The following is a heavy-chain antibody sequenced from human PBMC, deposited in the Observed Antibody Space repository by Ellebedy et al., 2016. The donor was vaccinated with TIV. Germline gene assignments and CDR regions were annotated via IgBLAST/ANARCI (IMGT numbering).Heavy chain of an antibody. D-gene: IGHD3-10*01. CDR3: ARDPSYYGSGSYYKGNWFDP. V-gene: IGHV4-31*03. CDR2: IYYNGNT. Sequence: SETLSLXCNVSGDSISSGGSYWSWLRQHPGKGLEWIGYIYYNGNTYYNPSLKGRLTISIDKSKNQFSLKLRSVTAADTAVYYCARDPSYYGSGSYYKGNWFDPWGQGTLVTVSS. J-gene: IGHJ5*02. CDR1: GDSISSGGSY.